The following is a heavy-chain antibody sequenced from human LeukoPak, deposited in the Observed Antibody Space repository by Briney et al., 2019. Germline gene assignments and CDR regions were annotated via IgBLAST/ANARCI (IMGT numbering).Heavy chain of an antibody. J-gene: IGHJ3*02. CDR2: ISSSSSYI. V-gene: IGHV3-21*01. Sequence: GGSLRLSCAASGFTFSSYSMNWVRQAPGKGLEWVSSISSSSSYIYYADSVKGRFTISRDNAKNSLYLQMNSLRAEDTAVYYCARDYYYDSSGVGAFDIWGQGTMVTVSS. D-gene: IGHD3-22*01. CDR1: GFTFSSYS. CDR3: ARDYYYDSSGVGAFDI.